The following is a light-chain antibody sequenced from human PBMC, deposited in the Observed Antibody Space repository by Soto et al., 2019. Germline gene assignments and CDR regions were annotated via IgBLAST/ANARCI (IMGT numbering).Light chain of an antibody. J-gene: IGLJ3*02. V-gene: IGLV2-14*03. CDR1: SSDVGGYNF. CDR3: CSHSSSITWM. CDR2: EVA. Sequence: QSALTQTASGSGSPGHSITMSCTGTSSDVGGYNFVSWYQQHPGKAPKLIVHEVANRLSGVSGRFSGSKSGNTAFLTISGLQAEDEAVYYCCSHSSSITWMFGGGTKLTV.